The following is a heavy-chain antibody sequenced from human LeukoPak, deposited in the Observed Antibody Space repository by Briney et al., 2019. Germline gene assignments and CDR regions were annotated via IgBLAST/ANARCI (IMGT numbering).Heavy chain of an antibody. CDR1: GGSISSSGYY. J-gene: IGHJ4*02. CDR3: ARHVSGSSWFDY. CDR2: IYYSGST. V-gene: IGHV4-39*01. Sequence: SETLSLTRTVSGGSISSSGYYWGWIRQPPGKELEWIGSIYYSGSTYYNPSLKSRVTISVDTPKNQFSLKVTSVTAADTAVYYCARHVSGSSWFDYWGQGTLVTVSS. D-gene: IGHD6-13*01.